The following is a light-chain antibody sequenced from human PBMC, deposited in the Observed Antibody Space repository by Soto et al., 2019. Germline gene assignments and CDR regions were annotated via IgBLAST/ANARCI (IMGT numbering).Light chain of an antibody. CDR2: QDS. CDR3: QAWDSSTFDV. V-gene: IGLV3-1*01. J-gene: IGLJ1*01. Sequence: SYELTQPPSVYVSPGQTASITCSGDKLGDKYACWYQQKPGQSPVLVIYQDSKRPSGIPERFSGSNSGNTATLTISGTQAMDEADYYCQAWDSSTFDVFGTGTKVTVL. CDR1: KLGDKY.